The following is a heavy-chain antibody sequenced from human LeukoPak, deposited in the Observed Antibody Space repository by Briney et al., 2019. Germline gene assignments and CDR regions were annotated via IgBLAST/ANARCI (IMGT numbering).Heavy chain of an antibody. D-gene: IGHD3-10*01. CDR2: IYYPEST. CDR3: ARGYGSGSYYKLYYYYYMDV. V-gene: IGHV4-39*01. Sequence: SETLSLTCTVSGGSIGSSGFYWAWIRQPPGKGLDWIGSIYYPESTHYNPSLKSRVTISVDTSKSQFSLTLSSVTAADTAVYYCARGYGSGSYYKLYYYYYMDVWGKGTTVTVSS. J-gene: IGHJ6*03. CDR1: GGSIGSSGFY.